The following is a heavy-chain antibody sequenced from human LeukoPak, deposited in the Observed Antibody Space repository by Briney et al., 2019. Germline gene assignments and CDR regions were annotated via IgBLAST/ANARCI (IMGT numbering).Heavy chain of an antibody. Sequence: KSGXXLRLSCADSGFTLRKAWMMWVREARGKGVEWVGRIKRKRDGGKTDYSAEVKGIITISRHDSRNTLYLQMNSLKIEDTALYYCTSDLFRWGQGALVTVSS. V-gene: IGHV3-15*01. CDR1: GFTLRKAW. CDR2: IKRKRDGGKT. D-gene: IGHD2-21*01. CDR3: TSDLFR. J-gene: IGHJ4*02.